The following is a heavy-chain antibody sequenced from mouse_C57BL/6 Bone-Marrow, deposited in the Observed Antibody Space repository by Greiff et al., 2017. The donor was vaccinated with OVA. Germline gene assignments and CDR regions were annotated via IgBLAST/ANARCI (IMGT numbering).Heavy chain of an antibody. CDR3: ARYGRLYYYGMGLIVVGC. Sequence: QVQLQQPGAELVKPGASVQLSCKASGYTFTSYWMHWVKQRPGRGLEWIGRLDPNSGGTKYNEKFKSKATLTVDKPSSTAYMQLSSLTSEDSAVDYCARYGRLYYYGMGLIVVGCRGKGTTRSVAT. CDR1: GYTFTSYW. D-gene: IGHD1-1*01. V-gene: IGHV1-72*01. J-gene: IGHJ2*01. CDR2: LDPNSGGT.